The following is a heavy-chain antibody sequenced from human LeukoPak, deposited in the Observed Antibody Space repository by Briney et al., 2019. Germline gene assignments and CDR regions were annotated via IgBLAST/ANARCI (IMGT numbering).Heavy chain of an antibody. CDR1: GFTFSSYA. D-gene: IGHD1-26*01. CDR3: AKNRGSVDAFDI. J-gene: IGHJ3*02. CDR2: ISGSGGST. V-gene: IGHV3-23*01. Sequence: GGSLRLSCAASGFTFSSYAVSWVRQAPGKGLEWVSAISGSGGSTYYADSVKGRFTISRDNSKNTLYLQMNSLRAEDTAVYYCAKNRGSVDAFDIWGQGTMVTVSP.